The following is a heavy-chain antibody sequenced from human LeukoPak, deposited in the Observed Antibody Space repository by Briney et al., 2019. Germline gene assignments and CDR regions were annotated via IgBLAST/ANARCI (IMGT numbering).Heavy chain of an antibody. V-gene: IGHV4-34*01. CDR3: ARFGRVGPYYYYYAMDV. CDR2: IDHSGST. J-gene: IGHJ6*02. CDR1: GGSFSGYY. Sequence: SETLSLTCAVYGGSFSGYYCTWIRQPPGKGLEWIGEIDHSGSTDYNPSLKSRVTISVDASKSQFSLDLTSVTAADTAVYYCARFGRVGPYYYYYAMDVWGQGTTVTVS. D-gene: IGHD3-10*01.